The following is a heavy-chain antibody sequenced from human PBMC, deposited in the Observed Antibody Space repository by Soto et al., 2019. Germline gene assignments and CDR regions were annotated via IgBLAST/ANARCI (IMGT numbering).Heavy chain of an antibody. Sequence: PSETLSLTCTVSGGSISSYYWSWIRQPPGKGLEWIGYIYYSGSTNYNPSLKSRVTISVDTSMNQFSLKLSSVTAADTAVYYCARVRSYSISWFDPWGQGTLVTVSS. CDR1: GGSISSYY. CDR3: ARVRSYSISWFDP. CDR2: IYYSGST. D-gene: IGHD1-26*01. J-gene: IGHJ5*02. V-gene: IGHV4-59*01.